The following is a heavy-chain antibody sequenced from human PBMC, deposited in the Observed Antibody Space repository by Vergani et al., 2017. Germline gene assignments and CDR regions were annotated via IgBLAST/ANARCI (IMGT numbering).Heavy chain of an antibody. CDR1: GGSISSSSYY. CDR2: IYYSGST. CDR3: ARDQVGATRPAGHDAFDI. D-gene: IGHD1-26*01. V-gene: IGHV4-39*07. J-gene: IGHJ3*02. Sequence: QVQLQQWGAGLLKPSETLSLTCTVSGGSISSSSYYWGWIRQPPGKGLEWIGSIYYSGSTYYNPSLKSRVTISVDTSKNQFSLKLSSVTAADTAVYYCARDQVGATRPAGHDAFDIWGQGTMVTVSS.